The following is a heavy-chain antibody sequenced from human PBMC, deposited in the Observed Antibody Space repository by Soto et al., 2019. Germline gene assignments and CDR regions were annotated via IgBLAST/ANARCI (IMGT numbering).Heavy chain of an antibody. CDR1: GFTFSSYG. V-gene: IGHV3-30*03. CDR2: ISYDGSEK. CDR3: ARDFGIAVAGRGN. Sequence: PGGSLRLSCAASGFTFSSYGMHWVRQAPGKGLEWVAVISYDGSEKYYVDSVKGRFTISRDNAKNSLYLPMNSLRAEDTAVYYCARDFGIAVAGRGNWGQGTLVTVSS. D-gene: IGHD6-19*01. J-gene: IGHJ4*02.